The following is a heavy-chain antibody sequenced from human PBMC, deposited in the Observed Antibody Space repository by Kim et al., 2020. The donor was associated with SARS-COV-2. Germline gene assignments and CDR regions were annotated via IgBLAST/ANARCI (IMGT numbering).Heavy chain of an antibody. D-gene: IGHD2-15*01. J-gene: IGHJ6*02. CDR2: IYYAGST. Sequence: SETLSLTCTVSGDSITGYYWSWIRQHPGKGLEWIGYIYYAGSTNYNPSLKSRVTISLDTSKNQFSLKLSSVTAADTAVYYCARRIIADVWGHGTTVTVSS. V-gene: IGHV4-59*13. CDR1: GDSITGYY. CDR3: ARRIIADV.